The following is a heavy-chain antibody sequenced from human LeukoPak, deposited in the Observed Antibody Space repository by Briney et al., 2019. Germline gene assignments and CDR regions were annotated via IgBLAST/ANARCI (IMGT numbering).Heavy chain of an antibody. J-gene: IGHJ3*02. Sequence: PSETLSLTCTVSGGSISSGDYYWSWIRQPPGKGLEWIGYIYYSGSTYYNPSLKSRVTISVDTSKNQFSLKLSSVTAADTAVYYCARDGGYSYGYDAFDIWGQGTMVTVSS. CDR2: IYYSGST. V-gene: IGHV4-30-4*08. CDR1: GGSISSGDYY. D-gene: IGHD5-18*01. CDR3: ARDGGYSYGYDAFDI.